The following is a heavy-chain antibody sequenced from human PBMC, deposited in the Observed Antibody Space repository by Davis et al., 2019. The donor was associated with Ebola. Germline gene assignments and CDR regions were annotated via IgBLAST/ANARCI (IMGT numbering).Heavy chain of an antibody. J-gene: IGHJ6*04. CDR1: GDSISGYY. D-gene: IGHD6-13*01. CDR2: ISYSGST. V-gene: IGHV4-59*01. CDR3: ARSGYSSSWLYYYYGLDV. Sequence: GSLRLSCSVSGDSISGYYWSWIRQPPGKGLEWIGYISYSGSTNYNPSLKSRIIMSLGTSKNEFSLKLSSVTAADTAVYYCARSGYSSSWLYYYYGLDVWGKGTTVTVSS.